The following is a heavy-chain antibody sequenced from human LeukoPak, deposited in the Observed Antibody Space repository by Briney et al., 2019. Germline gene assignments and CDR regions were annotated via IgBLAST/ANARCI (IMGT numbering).Heavy chain of an antibody. CDR1: GYSLTDYW. D-gene: IGHD4-23*01. CDR3: ARPSSLYGGTSEDY. V-gene: IGHV5-51*01. Sequence: KSGESLKISCKASGYSLTDYWIVWVRQMPGKGLEWMGAIYPGDSDTRYSPSLDGQVTISADKSVSTTYLQWSSLQASYTAMYYCARPSSLYGGTSEDYWGQGTLVTVSS. J-gene: IGHJ4*02. CDR2: IYPGDSDT.